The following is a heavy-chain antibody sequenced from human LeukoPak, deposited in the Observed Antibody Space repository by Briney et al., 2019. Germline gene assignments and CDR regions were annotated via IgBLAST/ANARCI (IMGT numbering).Heavy chain of an antibody. Sequence: SETLSLNCTVSGGSLTTSRYYRNWIRQPPGTGLQWLRAIYYDRTTYYSPSLKSRVTVSADTSGNQVSLSLTSVSAADTAVSYCARRGVVLQTGFDSWGQGALVSVSS. V-gene: IGHV4-39*07. CDR1: GGSLTTSRYY. D-gene: IGHD1-14*01. CDR2: IYYDRTT. CDR3: ARRGVVLQTGFDS. J-gene: IGHJ4*02.